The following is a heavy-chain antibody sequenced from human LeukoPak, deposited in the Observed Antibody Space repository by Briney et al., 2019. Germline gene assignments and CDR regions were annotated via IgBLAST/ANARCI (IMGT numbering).Heavy chain of an antibody. CDR3: ARGLKAGPVDY. CDR2: INHSGST. CDR1: GGSFSGYY. J-gene: IGHJ4*02. Sequence: PSETLSLTCAVYGGSFSGYYWSWIRQPPGKGLEWIGEINHSGSTNYNPSLKSRVTISVDTSKNQFSLKLSSVTAADTAVYYCARGLKAGPVDYWGQGTLVTVSS. V-gene: IGHV4-34*01.